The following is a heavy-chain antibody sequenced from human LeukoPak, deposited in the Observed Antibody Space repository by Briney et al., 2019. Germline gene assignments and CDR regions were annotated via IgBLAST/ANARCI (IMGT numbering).Heavy chain of an antibody. CDR2: IYYTGST. J-gene: IGHJ6*03. D-gene: IGHD2-21*02. Sequence: SETLSLTCAVSGASISGSGYYLGWIRQPPGKGLEWIGNIYYTGSTYYNASLQSRVTISIDTSKNQFSLKLSSVTAADTAVYYCAREGDPEYYYYYYMDVWGKGTTVTISS. CDR1: GASISGSGYY. CDR3: AREGDPEYYYYYYMDV. V-gene: IGHV4-39*07.